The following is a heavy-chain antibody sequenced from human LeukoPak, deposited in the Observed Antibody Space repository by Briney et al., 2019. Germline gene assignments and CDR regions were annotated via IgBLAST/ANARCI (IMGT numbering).Heavy chain of an antibody. Sequence: PGGSLRLSCAASGFTFSSYSMNWVRQAPGKGLEWVSSISSSSSYIYYADSARGRFTISRDNAKNSLYLQMNSQRAEDTAVYYCARNGDYDYYYGMDVWGQGTTVTVSS. CDR2: ISSSSSYI. J-gene: IGHJ6*02. V-gene: IGHV3-21*01. D-gene: IGHD4-17*01. CDR3: ARNGDYDYYYGMDV. CDR1: GFTFSSYS.